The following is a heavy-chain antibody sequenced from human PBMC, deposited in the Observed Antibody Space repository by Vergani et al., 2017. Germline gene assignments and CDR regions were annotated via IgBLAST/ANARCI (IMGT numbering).Heavy chain of an antibody. CDR3: ARTVRVITVRHNYYYIDV. Sequence: QGQLVQSGAEVKEPGASVKVSCTASGYTFTNYDINWVRQATGQGLEWVGWMNPNSGNRGYAQRFQGRVTMTRNTSISTAYMELSGLRSEDTAVYYCARTVRVITVRHNYYYIDVWGKGTTVTVSS. V-gene: IGHV1-8*01. D-gene: IGHD3-10*01. J-gene: IGHJ6*03. CDR2: MNPNSGNR. CDR1: GYTFTNYD.